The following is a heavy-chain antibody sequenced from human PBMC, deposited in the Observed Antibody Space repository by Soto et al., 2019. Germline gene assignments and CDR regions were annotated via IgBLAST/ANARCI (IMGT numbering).Heavy chain of an antibody. CDR3: ERDRNYAPAFWFDP. V-gene: IGHV6-1*01. J-gene: IGHJ5*02. D-gene: IGHD1-7*01. Sequence: SHTLSLTCAISGDSVSSNSAAWNWIRQSPSRGLEWLGRTYYRSKWYNDYAVSVKSRITINPDTSKNQFSLQLNSVTPEDTAVYYCERDRNYAPAFWFDPWGQGNLVAVSS. CDR1: GDSVSSNSAA. CDR2: TYYRSKWYN.